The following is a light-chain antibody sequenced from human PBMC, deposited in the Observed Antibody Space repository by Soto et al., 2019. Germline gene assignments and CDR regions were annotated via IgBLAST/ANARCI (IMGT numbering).Light chain of an antibody. CDR2: EVT. CDR3: SSYTGGSTLYV. Sequence: QSVLTQPASVSGSPGQSITISCTGTSSDVGAYNYVSWYQHHPGKAPRLMISEVTNRPSGVSNRFSGSKSGNSASLTISGLQPDDEADYSCSSYTGGSTLYVFGTGTKVTVL. CDR1: SSDVGAYNY. J-gene: IGLJ1*01. V-gene: IGLV2-14*01.